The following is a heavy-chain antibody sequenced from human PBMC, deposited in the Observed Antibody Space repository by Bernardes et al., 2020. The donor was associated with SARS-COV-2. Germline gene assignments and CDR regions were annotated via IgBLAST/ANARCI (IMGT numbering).Heavy chain of an antibody. CDR2: LNSDGSRP. J-gene: IGHJ4*02. V-gene: IGHV3-74*01. CDR3: ARSAFISGQNYFFDY. D-gene: IGHD3-3*02. CDR1: GFTFRSSW. Sequence: GGSLLLSCAASGFTFRSSWMHWVRQAPGTGLVWVSRLNSDGSRPSYADSVKGRFTISRDNAKNTLYLQMNSLRAEDTAVYYCARSAFISGQNYFFDYWDQGSLVTVSS.